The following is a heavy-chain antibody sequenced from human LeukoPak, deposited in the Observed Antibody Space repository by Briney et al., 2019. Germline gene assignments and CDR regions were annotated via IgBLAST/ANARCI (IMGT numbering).Heavy chain of an antibody. Sequence: PRGSLRLSCSASGFTFTSYALHCVRQAPGKGLEYVSAISSNGGSTYYADSVKGRFTISRDNSKNTLYLQMSSLRAEHTVVYYCVKDPYGSGSYLGFYYFDYWGLGTLVTVSS. V-gene: IGHV3-64D*06. CDR3: VKDPYGSGSYLGFYYFDY. J-gene: IGHJ4*02. CDR1: GFTFTSYA. CDR2: ISSNGGST. D-gene: IGHD3-10*01.